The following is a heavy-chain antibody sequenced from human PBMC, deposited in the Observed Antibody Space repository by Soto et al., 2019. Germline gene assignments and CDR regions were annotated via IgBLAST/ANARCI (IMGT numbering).Heavy chain of an antibody. CDR1: GFTFSTCW. CDR3: VKDNRRRY. J-gene: IGHJ4*02. CDR2: INQDGSER. V-gene: IGHV3-7*01. Sequence: GGSLRLSCAASGFTFSTCWMMWVRQAPGKGLEWVANINQDGSERYYVDSVKGRFTISRDNAKNSLYLQMNSLRAEDTAVYYSVKDNRRRYWGQATLVTVSS.